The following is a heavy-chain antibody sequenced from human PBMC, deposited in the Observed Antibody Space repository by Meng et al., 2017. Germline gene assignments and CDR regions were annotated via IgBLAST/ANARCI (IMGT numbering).Heavy chain of an antibody. V-gene: IGHV4-34*01. CDR1: GGSFSGYY. J-gene: IGHJ4*02. CDR2: INHSGST. Sequence: SQTLSLTCAVYGGSFSGYYWGWIRQPPGKGLGWIGEINHSGSTNYNPSLKSRITISVDTSKNQFSLKLSSVTAADTAVYYCAGGFGSGWYRDWGQGTLVTVSS. D-gene: IGHD6-19*01. CDR3: AGGFGSGWYRD.